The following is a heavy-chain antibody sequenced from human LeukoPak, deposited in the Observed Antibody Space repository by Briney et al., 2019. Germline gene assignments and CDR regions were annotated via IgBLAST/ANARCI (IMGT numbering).Heavy chain of an antibody. CDR2: IYYSGST. D-gene: IGHD3-9*01. CDR3: ARQAWRYDILTGYPWGSFDY. J-gene: IGHJ4*02. V-gene: IGHV4-59*08. CDR1: GGSISSYY. Sequence: SETLSLTCTVSGGSISSYYWSWIRQPPGKGLEWIGYIYYSGSTNYNPSLKSRVTISVDTSKNQFSLKLSSVTAADTAVYYCARQAWRYDILTGYPWGSFDYWGQGTLVTVSS.